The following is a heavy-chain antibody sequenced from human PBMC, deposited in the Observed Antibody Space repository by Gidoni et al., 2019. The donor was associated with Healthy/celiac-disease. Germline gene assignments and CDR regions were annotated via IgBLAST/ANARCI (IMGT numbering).Heavy chain of an antibody. CDR1: GYSFTSYW. V-gene: IGHV5-51*03. Sequence: EVHLVQYGAAVKKPRESLKISCKCSGYSFTSYWIGWVRQMPGKGREWMGTIYPGDSDTRYSPAFQGQVTSSADKSISTAYLQWSSLKASDTAMYYCARTHVDIVATNWFDPWGQGTLVTVSS. D-gene: IGHD5-12*01. CDR3: ARTHVDIVATNWFDP. J-gene: IGHJ5*02. CDR2: IYPGDSDT.